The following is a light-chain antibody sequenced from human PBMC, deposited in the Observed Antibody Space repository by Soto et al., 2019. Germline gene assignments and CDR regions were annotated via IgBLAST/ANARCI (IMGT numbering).Light chain of an antibody. J-gene: IGKJ3*01. CDR3: QQLNSYPRT. CDR2: AAS. Sequence: IQLTQSPSSLSASVGDRVTTTCRASQGIRSYLAWYQQKPGRAPKLLIYAASTLQSGVPSRFSGSGSGTDFTLTISSLHPEDFATYYCQQLNSYPRTFGPGTKVDIK. V-gene: IGKV1-9*01. CDR1: QGIRSY.